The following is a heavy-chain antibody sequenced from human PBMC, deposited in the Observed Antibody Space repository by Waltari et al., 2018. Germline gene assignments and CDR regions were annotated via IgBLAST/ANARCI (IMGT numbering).Heavy chain of an antibody. CDR2: IYHSGST. D-gene: IGHD2-15*01. V-gene: IGHV4-38-2*01. CDR1: GYSISSGYY. CDR3: ARQDIVVVVAARFDP. Sequence: QVQLQESGPGLVKPSETLSLTCAVSGYSISSGYYWGWIRQPPGKGLEWIGSIYHSGSTYYNPSRKSRVTISVDTSKNQFSLKLSSVTAADTAVYYCARQDIVVVVAARFDPWGQGTLVTVSS. J-gene: IGHJ5*02.